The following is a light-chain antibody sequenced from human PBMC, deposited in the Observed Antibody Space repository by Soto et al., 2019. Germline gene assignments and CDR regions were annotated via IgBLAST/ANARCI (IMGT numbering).Light chain of an antibody. CDR3: SSYAGSNNVV. CDR1: SSDVGGYNY. CDR2: EVS. V-gene: IGLV2-8*01. J-gene: IGLJ2*01. Sequence: QSVLTQPPSASGSPGQSVTISCTGTSSDVGGYNYVSWYQQHPGKAPKLILYEVSKRPSGVPDRFSGSKSGNTASLTVSGLQAEDEADYYCSSYAGSNNVVFGGGTKL.